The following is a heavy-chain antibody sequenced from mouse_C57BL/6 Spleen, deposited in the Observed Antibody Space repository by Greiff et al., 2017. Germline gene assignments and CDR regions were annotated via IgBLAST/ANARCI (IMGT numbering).Heavy chain of an antibody. CDR1: GYTFTSYG. V-gene: IGHV1-81*01. CDR3: ALITTVVATYDY. Sequence: VQLQQSGAELARPGASVKLSCKASGYTFTSYGISWVKQRTGQGLEWIGEIYPRSGNTYYNEKFKGKATLTADKSSSTAYMELRSLTSEDSAVYFCALITTVVATYDYWGQGTTLTVSS. J-gene: IGHJ2*01. D-gene: IGHD1-1*01. CDR2: IYPRSGNT.